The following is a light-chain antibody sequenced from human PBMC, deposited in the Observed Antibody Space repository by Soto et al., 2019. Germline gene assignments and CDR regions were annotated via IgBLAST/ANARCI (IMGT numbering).Light chain of an antibody. Sequence: QSVLTQPPSVSGAPGQRVTISCTGSSSNIGAGYDVHWYQQLPGTAPKLLIYGNSNRPSGFPDRFSGSKSGTSASLAITVLQSEDEADYYCQSYYSSLSKVFGTGTKVTVL. CDR2: GNS. J-gene: IGLJ1*01. CDR3: QSYYSSLSKV. V-gene: IGLV1-40*01. CDR1: SSNIGAGYD.